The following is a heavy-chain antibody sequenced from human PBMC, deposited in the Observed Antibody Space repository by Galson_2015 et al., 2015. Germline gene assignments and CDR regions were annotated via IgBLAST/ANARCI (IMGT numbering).Heavy chain of an antibody. CDR1: GFPFSSYT. D-gene: IGHD7-27*01. CDR2: ISGRSTFI. CDR3: TRHLGIGSGSPEF. V-gene: IGHV3-21*01. Sequence: SLRLSCAASGFPFSSYTMNWVRQAPGKGLQWVSSISGRSTFIFYSDSVKGRFPISRDNAKNSLSLQMNSLRGDDTAVYYCTRHLGIGSGSPEFWGQGTPVAVSS. J-gene: IGHJ4*02.